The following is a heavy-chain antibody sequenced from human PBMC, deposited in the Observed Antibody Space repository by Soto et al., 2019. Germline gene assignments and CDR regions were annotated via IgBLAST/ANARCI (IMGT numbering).Heavy chain of an antibody. CDR2: ISGHGVST. D-gene: IGHD5-18*01. J-gene: IGHJ4*02. Sequence: PGGSLRLSCAASGFTFSDYAMSWVRQAPGKGLEWVSAISGHGVSTYYADSVKGRFTISRDNSKNTLYLQMNSLRVGDTAVYYCVKDRFDGQLWAPDYWGQGILVNVFS. CDR1: GFTFSDYA. V-gene: IGHV3-23*01. CDR3: VKDRFDGQLWAPDY.